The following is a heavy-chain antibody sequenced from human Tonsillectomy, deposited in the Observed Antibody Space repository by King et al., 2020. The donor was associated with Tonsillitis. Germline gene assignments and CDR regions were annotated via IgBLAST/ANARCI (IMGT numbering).Heavy chain of an antibody. CDR1: GFTFSIYD. CDR2: LSSGSTFI. Sequence: VQLVESGGGLVKPGGSLRISCAASGFTFSIYDLNWVRQAPGKGLEWVSSLSSGSTFIYYADSVKGRFTISRDNAKNSLSLQMNSLRAEDTGVYYCARGSSSGLNTYHFDYWGQGTLVTVSS. V-gene: IGHV3-21*01. J-gene: IGHJ4*02. CDR3: ARGSSSGLNTYHFDY. D-gene: IGHD1-26*01.